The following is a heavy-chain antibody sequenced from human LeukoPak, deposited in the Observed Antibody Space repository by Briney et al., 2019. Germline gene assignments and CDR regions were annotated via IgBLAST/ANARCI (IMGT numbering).Heavy chain of an antibody. CDR1: GFHFGDYA. CDR3: ATSYGDYDYYGMDV. CDR2: IGGDGSGP. D-gene: IGHD4-17*01. J-gene: IGHJ6*02. V-gene: IGHV3-23*01. Sequence: PGGSLRLSCAASGFHFGDYAMYWVRQAPGKGLEWVAHIGGDGSGPSYTDSVKGRFTISRDNSKNTLYLQMNSLRAEDTAVYYCATSYGDYDYYGMDVWGQGTTVTVSS.